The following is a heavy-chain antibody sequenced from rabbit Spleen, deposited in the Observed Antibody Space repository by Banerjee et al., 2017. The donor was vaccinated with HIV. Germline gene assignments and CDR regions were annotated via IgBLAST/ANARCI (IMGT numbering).Heavy chain of an antibody. D-gene: IGHD1-1*01. V-gene: IGHV1S43*01. CDR1: GFDFSRGYD. J-gene: IGHJ4*01. CDR3: ARDLSGVIGWNFGL. Sequence: QQQLAESGGGLVKPGASLTLTCKASGFDFSRGYDMCWVRLAPGKGLEWIGCINTNNANNVYASWVNGRFTISRSTSLNTVILQVTSLTAADTATYFCARDLSGVIGWNFGLWGPGTLVTVS. CDR2: INTNNANN.